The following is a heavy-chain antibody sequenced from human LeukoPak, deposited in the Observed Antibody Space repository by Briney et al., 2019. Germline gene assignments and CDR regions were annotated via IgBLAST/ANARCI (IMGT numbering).Heavy chain of an antibody. J-gene: IGHJ4*02. D-gene: IGHD5-24*01. CDR2: IYYSGST. CDR3: ARDSAGGYNLFYFDY. V-gene: IGHV4-59*12. CDR1: GGSISSYY. Sequence: SETLSLTCTVSGGSISSYYWSWIRQPPGKGLEWIGYIYYSGSTNYNPSLKSRVTISVDTSKNQFSLKVNSVTAADTAVYYCARDSAGGYNLFYFDYWGQGILVTVSS.